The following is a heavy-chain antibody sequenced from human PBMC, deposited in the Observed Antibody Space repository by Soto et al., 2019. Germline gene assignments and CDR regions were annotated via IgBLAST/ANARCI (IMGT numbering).Heavy chain of an antibody. V-gene: IGHV3-30-3*01. CDR3: ARWGHYYDTFDY. Sequence: AGGSLRLSCAASGFTFSSYAMHWVRQAPGKGLEWVAVISYDGSNKYYADSVKGRFTISRDNSKNTLYLQMNSLRAEDTAVYYCARWGHYYDTFDYWGQGTLVTSPQ. CDR2: ISYDGSNK. J-gene: IGHJ4*02. CDR1: GFTFSSYA. D-gene: IGHD3-22*01.